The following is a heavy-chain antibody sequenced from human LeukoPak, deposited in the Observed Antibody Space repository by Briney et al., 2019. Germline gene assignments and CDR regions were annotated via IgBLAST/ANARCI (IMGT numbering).Heavy chain of an antibody. V-gene: IGHV1-69*05. Sequence: SVKVSCKASGGISHPYAIAWVRQAPGQGLEWMGGITPLVSTTVYARKFQGRVTFTTDEATRTVYMEPRSLRSDDTAIYYCARGNGTYTPSNYWGQGTLVTVSS. CDR1: GGISHPYA. CDR3: ARGNGTYTPSNY. CDR2: ITPLVSTT. J-gene: IGHJ4*02. D-gene: IGHD1-26*01.